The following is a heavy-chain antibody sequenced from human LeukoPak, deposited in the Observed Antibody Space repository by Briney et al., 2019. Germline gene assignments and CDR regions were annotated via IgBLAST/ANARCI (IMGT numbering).Heavy chain of an antibody. J-gene: IGHJ4*02. CDR3: ARYGVSSSTSYIDF. D-gene: IGHD2-2*01. Sequence: GGSLRLSCAASGFTFSTYATNWVRQAPGEGLKWVSCITGDSAYLYYADSVKGRFTISRDNAKNSLYLQMNSLRAEDAAVYYCARYGVSSSTSYIDFWGQGTLVTVSS. V-gene: IGHV3-21*01. CDR1: GFTFSTYA. CDR2: ITGDSAYL.